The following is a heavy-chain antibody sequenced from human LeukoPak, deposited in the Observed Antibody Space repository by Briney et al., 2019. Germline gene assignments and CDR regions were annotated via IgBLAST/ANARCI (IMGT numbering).Heavy chain of an antibody. CDR1: GFTFSDYY. D-gene: IGHD1-7*01. CDR3: ATRTKTPHRFDY. J-gene: IGHJ4*02. CDR2: ISSSSSYI. V-gene: IGHV3-11*06. Sequence: GGSLRLSCAASGFTFSDYYMSWIRQAPGKGLEWVSSISSSSSYIYYADSVKGRFTISRDNAKNSLYLQMNSLRAEDTAVYYCATRTKTPHRFDYWGQGTLVTVSS.